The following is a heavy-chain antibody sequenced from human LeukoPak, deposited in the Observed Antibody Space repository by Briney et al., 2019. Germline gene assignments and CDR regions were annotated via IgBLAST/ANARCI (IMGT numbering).Heavy chain of an antibody. V-gene: IGHV4-4*07. CDR2: IYTSGST. J-gene: IGHJ6*03. D-gene: IGHD3-22*01. CDR1: GGSISSYY. Sequence: PSETLSLTCTVSGGSISSYYWSWIRQPAGKGLEWIGRIYTSGSTNYNPSLKSRVTMSVDTSKNQFSLKLSSVTAADTAVYYCARDVPAYDNSGSKRGYHYYMDVWGKGTTVTVSS. CDR3: ARDVPAYDNSGSKRGYHYYMDV.